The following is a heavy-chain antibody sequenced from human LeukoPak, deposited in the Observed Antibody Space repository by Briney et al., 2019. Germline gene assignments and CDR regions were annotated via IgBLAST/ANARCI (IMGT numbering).Heavy chain of an antibody. CDR1: GFTFSSNG. CDR3: ARDFLHGGV. J-gene: IGHJ4*02. D-gene: IGHD3-10*01. CDR2: ISATGGTI. V-gene: IGHV3-48*04. Sequence: GGSLTLSCAASGFTFSSNGMNWVGQAPGKGLEWVSYISATGGTIYYADSVRGRFTISRDNAKNTLYLQMNSLRAEDTAVHYCARDFLHGGVWGQGTVVTVSS.